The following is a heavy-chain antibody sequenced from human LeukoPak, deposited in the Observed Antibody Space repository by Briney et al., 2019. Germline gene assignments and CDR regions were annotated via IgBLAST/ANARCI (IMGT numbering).Heavy chain of an antibody. Sequence: SLRLSCAASGFTFDDYAMHWVRQAPGKGLEWASGISWNSGSIGYADSVKGRFTISRDNAKNSLYLQMNSLRAEDTALYYCAKEGGYSYGWPFDYWGQGTLVTVSS. D-gene: IGHD5-18*01. CDR3: AKEGGYSYGWPFDY. CDR2: ISWNSGSI. V-gene: IGHV3-9*01. CDR1: GFTFDDYA. J-gene: IGHJ4*02.